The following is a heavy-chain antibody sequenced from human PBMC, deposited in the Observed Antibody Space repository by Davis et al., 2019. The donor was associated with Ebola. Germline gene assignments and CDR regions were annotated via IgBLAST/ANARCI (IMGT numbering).Heavy chain of an antibody. CDR3: ARGAGITFGGVIVPAEFDY. D-gene: IGHD3-16*02. Sequence: MPSETLSRTCAVYGGSFSGYSWSWIRQPPGKGLEWIGYIYHSGSTYYNPSLKSRVTISVDRSKNQFSLKLSSVTAADTAVYYCARGAGITFGGVIVPAEFDYWGQGTLVTVSS. CDR1: GGSFSGYS. CDR2: IYHSGST. V-gene: IGHV4-30-2*01. J-gene: IGHJ4*02.